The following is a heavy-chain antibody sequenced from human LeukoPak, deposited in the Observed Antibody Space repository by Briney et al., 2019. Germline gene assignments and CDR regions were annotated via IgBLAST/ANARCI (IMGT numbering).Heavy chain of an antibody. Sequence: PSETLSLTCAVYGGSFSGYYWSWIRQPPEKGLEWIGEINHSGSTNYNPSLKSRVTISVDTSKNQFSLKLSSVTAADTAVYYCARPGVRYCSSTSCYYGYWGQGTLVTVSS. CDR2: INHSGST. D-gene: IGHD2-2*01. V-gene: IGHV4-34*01. CDR3: ARPGVRYCSSTSCYYGY. CDR1: GGSFSGYY. J-gene: IGHJ4*02.